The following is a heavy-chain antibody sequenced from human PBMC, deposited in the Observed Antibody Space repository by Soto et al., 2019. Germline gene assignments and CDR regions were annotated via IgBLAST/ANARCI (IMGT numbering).Heavy chain of an antibody. J-gene: IGHJ3*02. CDR2: VSYDGSNK. D-gene: IGHD4-17*01. CDR3: ECYGDFDGFDI. CDR1: GFTFGTYC. V-gene: IGHV3-30*03. Sequence: QAQLVESGGGVVQPGRSLRLSCAASGFTFGTYCMHWVRQAPGKGLEWVAFVSYDGSNKYYADSVKGRFTIFRDNSKNMLYLQMNSLRADDTAVYYSECYGDFDGFDIWGQGTMVTVSS.